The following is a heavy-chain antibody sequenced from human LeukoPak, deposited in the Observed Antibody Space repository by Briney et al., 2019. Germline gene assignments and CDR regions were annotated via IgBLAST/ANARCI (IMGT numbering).Heavy chain of an antibody. CDR2: IYYSGST. CDR3: ARGRFLDAFDS. CDR1: GGSISSYY. D-gene: IGHD3-3*01. Sequence: SETLSLTCTVSGGSISSYYWSWIRQPPGKGLEWIGYIYYSGSTKYKPSLKSRVTISVDTSKNQFPLKLSSVTAADTAVYYCARGRFLDAFDSWGQGTMVTVSS. J-gene: IGHJ3*02. V-gene: IGHV4-59*01.